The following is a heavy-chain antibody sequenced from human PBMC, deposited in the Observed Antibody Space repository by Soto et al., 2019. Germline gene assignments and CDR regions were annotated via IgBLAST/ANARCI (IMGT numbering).Heavy chain of an antibody. CDR3: ARAFLELRTDFDY. Sequence: QVQLVQSGAEVKKPGASVKVSCKASGYTFTGYYMHWVRQAPGQGLEWMGWINPNSGGTNYAQKFQGRVTITADESTSTAYMELSSLRSEDTAVYYCARAFLELRTDFDYWGQGTLVTVSS. V-gene: IGHV1-2*02. D-gene: IGHD1-7*01. CDR2: INPNSGGT. CDR1: GYTFTGYY. J-gene: IGHJ4*02.